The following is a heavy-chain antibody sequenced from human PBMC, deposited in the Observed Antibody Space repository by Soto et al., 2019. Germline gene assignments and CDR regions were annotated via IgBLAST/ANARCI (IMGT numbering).Heavy chain of an antibody. CDR1: GDSISSGGYY. D-gene: IGHD3-3*01. V-gene: IGHV4-31*03. CDR3: ARGTYDFWSGYPYYFDY. J-gene: IGHJ4*02. CDR2: IYYSGTT. Sequence: PSETLSLTCSVSGDSISSGGYYWSWIRQHPGKGLEWIGYIYYSGTTYYNPSLKSRVTISVDTSKNQFSLKLSSVTAADTAVYYCARGTYDFWSGYPYYFDYWGQGTLVTVSS.